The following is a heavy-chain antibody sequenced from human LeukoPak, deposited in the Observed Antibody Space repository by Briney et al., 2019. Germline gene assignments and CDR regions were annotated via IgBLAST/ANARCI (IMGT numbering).Heavy chain of an antibody. CDR3: ATEQPGTNWFDP. Sequence: GASGKVSCKASGYTVTSYGISWGGQAPGQGGEGMGWIRAYTGNTTYAHPLQGRLTMTTDTSTSTAYMELRSLRSDDTAVYYCATEQPGTNWFDPWGQGTLVTVSS. V-gene: IGHV1-18*01. CDR2: IRAYTGNT. D-gene: IGHD3-10*01. CDR1: GYTVTSYG. J-gene: IGHJ5*02.